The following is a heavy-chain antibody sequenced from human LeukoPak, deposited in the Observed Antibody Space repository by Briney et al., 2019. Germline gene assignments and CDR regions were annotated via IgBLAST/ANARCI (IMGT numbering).Heavy chain of an antibody. J-gene: IGHJ3*02. Sequence: GGSLRLSCAASGFTFSNYWMSWVRQAPGKGLEWVANINQDGSEKHYVDPVKGRFTISRDNAQNSLSLQINSLRAEDTAVYYCARSYRGPSAFDIWGQGTMVSVSS. D-gene: IGHD3-10*01. CDR3: ARSYRGPSAFDI. CDR1: GFTFSNYW. CDR2: INQDGSEK. V-gene: IGHV3-7*01.